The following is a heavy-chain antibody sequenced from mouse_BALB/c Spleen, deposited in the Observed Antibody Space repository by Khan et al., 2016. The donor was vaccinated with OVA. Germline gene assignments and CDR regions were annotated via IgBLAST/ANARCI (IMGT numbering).Heavy chain of an antibody. J-gene: IGHJ1*01. CDR1: GFSLSRYS. D-gene: IGHD2-14*01. Sequence: QVQLKQSGPGLVAPSQSLSITCTVSGFSLSRYSVHWVRQPPGKGLEWLGIIWIGGSADYNSPLKSRLSISKDNSKSQVFLKMNSLQTDDTAMYYCARNRYGGSYWYFDVWGAGTTVTVSS. V-gene: IGHV2-6-4*01. CDR2: IWIGGSA. CDR3: ARNRYGGSYWYFDV.